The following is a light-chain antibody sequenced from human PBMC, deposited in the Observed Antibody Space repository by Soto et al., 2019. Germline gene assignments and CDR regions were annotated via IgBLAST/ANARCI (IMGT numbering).Light chain of an antibody. J-gene: IGKJ1*01. CDR3: QQYNSLSRT. V-gene: IGKV1-39*01. CDR1: QSIGDN. Sequence: DIQMTQSPSSLSASVGDRVTITCRASQSIGDNLNWYQQKPGTAPNLLIYAASSLQSGVPSRFSGSGSGTDFTLTISNLQPEDFATYYCQQYNSLSRTFGQGT. CDR2: AAS.